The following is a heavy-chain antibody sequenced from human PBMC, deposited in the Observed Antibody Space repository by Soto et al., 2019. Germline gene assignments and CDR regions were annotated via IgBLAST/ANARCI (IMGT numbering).Heavy chain of an antibody. CDR1: GGSISNYY. D-gene: IGHD1-1*01. J-gene: IGHJ4*02. V-gene: IGHV4-59*08. Sequence: QVQLQESGPGLVKPSETLSLTCTVSGGSISNYYWSWIRQPPGKGLEWIGYIYYSGSTNYNPSLKSRVTISVDTSKNQFSLKLSSVTAADTAVYYCAIRYGYSFDYWGQGTLVTVSS. CDR3: AIRYGYSFDY. CDR2: IYYSGST.